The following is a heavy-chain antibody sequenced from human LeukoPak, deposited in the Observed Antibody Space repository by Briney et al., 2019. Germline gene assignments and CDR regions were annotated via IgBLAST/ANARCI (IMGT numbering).Heavy chain of an antibody. CDR1: GFTVSSNY. CDR3: ARDRVRAFDI. V-gene: IGHV3-53*01. CDR2: INSGDTT. J-gene: IGHJ3*02. Sequence: GGSLGLSCAASGFTVSSNYMSWVRQAPGKGLQWVSIINSGDTTYYADSVKGRFTISRDDSKNTLYLQMNSLRAEDTAVYYCARDRVRAFDIWGQGTMVTVSS.